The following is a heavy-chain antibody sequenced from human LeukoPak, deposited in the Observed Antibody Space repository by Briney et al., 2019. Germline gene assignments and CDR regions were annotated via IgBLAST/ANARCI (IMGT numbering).Heavy chain of an antibody. J-gene: IGHJ4*02. V-gene: IGHV3-23*01. Sequence: GGSLRLSCAASGFTFRTSAMTWVRQAPGKGLEWVSAISDSGGSTFYADSVKGRFTISRDNSKNTLYLQMNSLRAGDTAVYYCAKSWYDDYWGQGTLVTVSS. D-gene: IGHD6-13*01. CDR3: AKSWYDDY. CDR2: ISDSGGST. CDR1: GFTFRTSA.